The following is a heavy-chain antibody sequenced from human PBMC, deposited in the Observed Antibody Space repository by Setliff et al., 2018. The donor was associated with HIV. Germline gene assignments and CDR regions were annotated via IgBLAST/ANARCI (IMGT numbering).Heavy chain of an antibody. D-gene: IGHD2-21*02. Sequence: LSLTCGLNGLPFGNYYWNWIRQSPGMGLEWIVEVNHNGNINYNPSLQSRVTVSVDTSKPHYSLKMNSVTAADTAVYYCAITLVGVTTEMYWGQGTLVTAPQ. CDR1: GLPFGNYY. V-gene: IGHV4-34*01. CDR3: AITLVGVTTEMY. J-gene: IGHJ4*02. CDR2: VNHNGNI.